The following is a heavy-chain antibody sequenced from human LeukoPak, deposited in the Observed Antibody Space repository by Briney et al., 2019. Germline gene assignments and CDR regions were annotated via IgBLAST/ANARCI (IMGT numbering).Heavy chain of an antibody. V-gene: IGHV4-59*01. D-gene: IGHD6-19*01. Sequence: SETLSLTCTVSGGSISSYYWSRIRQPPGKGLEWIGYIYYSGSTNYNPSLKSRVTISVDTSMNQFSLKLSSVTAADTAVYYCAALAVAGTMDWFDPWGQGTLVTVSS. CDR1: GGSISSYY. J-gene: IGHJ5*02. CDR2: IYYSGST. CDR3: AALAVAGTMDWFDP.